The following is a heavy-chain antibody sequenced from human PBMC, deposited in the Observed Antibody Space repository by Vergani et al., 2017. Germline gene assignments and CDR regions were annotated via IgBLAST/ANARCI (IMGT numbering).Heavy chain of an antibody. D-gene: IGHD6-19*01. CDR3: ARHEGEQWLVFDY. CDR1: GGSISSSSYY. V-gene: IGHV4-39*01. CDR2: IYYSGST. Sequence: QLQLQESGPGLVKPSETLSLTCTVSGGSISSSSYYWGWIRQPPGKGLEWIGSIYYSGSTYYNPSLKSRVTISVDTSKNQFSLKLSSVTAADTAVYYCARHEGEQWLVFDYWAREPWSPAPQ. J-gene: IGHJ4*02.